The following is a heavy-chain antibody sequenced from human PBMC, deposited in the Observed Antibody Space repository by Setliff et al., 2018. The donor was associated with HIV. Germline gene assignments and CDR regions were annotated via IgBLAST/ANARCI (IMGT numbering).Heavy chain of an antibody. J-gene: IGHJ4*02. CDR1: GYSFNDYG. CDR2: INPNSGGT. Sequence: GASVKVSCKASGYSFNDYGITWVRQAPGQGLEWMGRINPNSGGTNYAQKFQGRVTMTRDTSISTAYMELSSLRSEDTAVYYCVRARGYDTSSYYRDYYFDPWGQGTLVTVSS. CDR3: VRARGYDTSSYYRDYYFDP. V-gene: IGHV1-2*06. D-gene: IGHD2-2*01.